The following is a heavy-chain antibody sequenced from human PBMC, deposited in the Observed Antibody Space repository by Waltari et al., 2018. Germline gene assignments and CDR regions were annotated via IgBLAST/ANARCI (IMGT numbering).Heavy chain of an antibody. CDR1: GGSISGYY. D-gene: IGHD2-15*01. J-gene: IGHJ3*02. CDR2: IYTSGST. Sequence: QVLLQESGPGLVKPSETMSLTCTVPGGSISGYYWYWIRQPPVKGLEWIGRIYTSGSTNYNPSLKSRVTISINTSNNQFSLKLSSVTAADTAVYYCARDHYCSGGACYPGGSAFDSWGQGTMVTVSS. V-gene: IGHV4-4*07. CDR3: ARDHYCSGGACYPGGSAFDS.